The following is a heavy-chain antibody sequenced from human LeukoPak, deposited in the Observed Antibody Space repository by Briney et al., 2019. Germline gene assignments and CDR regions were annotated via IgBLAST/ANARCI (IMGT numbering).Heavy chain of an antibody. Sequence: GGSLRLSCAASGFTFSSYAMSWVRRAPGKGLEWVSGISGSGGDTYYADSVKVRFTISRDNSKNTLYLQMNSLRAEDTAVYYCAKDRRHIVVLPSNNAFDIWGQGTMVTASS. D-gene: IGHD2-2*01. V-gene: IGHV3-23*01. CDR2: ISGSGGDT. J-gene: IGHJ3*02. CDR1: GFTFSSYA. CDR3: AKDRRHIVVLPSNNAFDI.